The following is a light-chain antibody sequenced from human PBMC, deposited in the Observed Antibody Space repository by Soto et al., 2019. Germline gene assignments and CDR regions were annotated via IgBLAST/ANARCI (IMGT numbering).Light chain of an antibody. Sequence: NFMLTQPHSVSGSPGKTVTISCTRNSGSIAGDYVQWCQQRPVSSPTTVIYEDNQRPSGVPDRFSGSIDSSSSSASLTIPGLKTEDEADCYCQSRHGINRVFGGGTQLTVL. CDR3: QSRHGINRV. V-gene: IGLV6-57*01. J-gene: IGLJ7*01. CDR2: EDN. CDR1: SGSIAGDY.